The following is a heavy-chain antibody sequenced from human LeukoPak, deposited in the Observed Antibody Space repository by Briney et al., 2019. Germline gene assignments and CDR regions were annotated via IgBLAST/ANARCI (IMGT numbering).Heavy chain of an antibody. D-gene: IGHD6-6*01. CDR3: ARDGKSGLYISSYNCFDP. V-gene: IGHV1-69*13. J-gene: IGHJ5*02. CDR2: IIPIFGTS. Sequence: ASEKLSCDASGGTFISYAINWVRHAHGQGLGWMGGIIPIFGTSNYAQKFQGRVTNTADESTSTAYMELSSPRYDDTAVYYCARDGKSGLYISSYNCFDPWGQGTLVTVST. CDR1: GGTFISYA.